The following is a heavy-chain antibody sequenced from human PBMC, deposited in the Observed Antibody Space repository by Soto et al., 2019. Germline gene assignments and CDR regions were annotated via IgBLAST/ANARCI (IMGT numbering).Heavy chain of an antibody. J-gene: IGHJ5*02. V-gene: IGHV2-5*02. CDR1: GFSLTTSGVG. Sequence: QITLKESGPTLVKSTQTLTLTCTFSGFSLTTSGVGVGWIRQPPGKALEWLALIYGDDDKRYSPSLKSRLTSTQDTSKSQVGLMMTNMDPVDTATYYCAHSLGEDWFAPWGQGTRVTVSS. CDR3: AHSLGEDWFAP. D-gene: IGHD3-16*01. CDR2: IYGDDDK.